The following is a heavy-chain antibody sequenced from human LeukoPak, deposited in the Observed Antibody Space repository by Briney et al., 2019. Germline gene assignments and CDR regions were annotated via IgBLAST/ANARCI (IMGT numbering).Heavy chain of an antibody. D-gene: IGHD3-3*01. J-gene: IGHJ4*02. V-gene: IGHV4-34*01. CDR3: ATRAFWATNRFDY. CDR2: INHSGST. Sequence: SETLSLTCAVYGGSFGGYYWSWLRQPPGKGLEWIGEINHSGSTNYNPSLKSRVTISVDTSKNQFSLKLSSVTAADTAVHYCATRAFWATNRFDYWGQGTLVTVSS. CDR1: GGSFGGYY.